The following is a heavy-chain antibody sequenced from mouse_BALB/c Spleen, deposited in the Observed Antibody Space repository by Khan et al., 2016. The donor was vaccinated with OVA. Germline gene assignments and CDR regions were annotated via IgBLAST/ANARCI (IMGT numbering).Heavy chain of an antibody. CDR1: GFTFSSYI. CDR3: VRHRDYGNPFAY. J-gene: IGHJ3*01. V-gene: IGHV5-12-2*01. CDR2: ISNGGGST. D-gene: IGHD2-1*01. Sequence: EVELVEPGGGLVQPGGSLKLSCAASGFTFSSYIMSWVRQTPEQRLEWVAYISNGGGSTYYPDTVKGRFTISTDNAKNTLYLQMSSLKSEDTAMYYCVRHRDYGNPFAYWGQGTLVTVSA.